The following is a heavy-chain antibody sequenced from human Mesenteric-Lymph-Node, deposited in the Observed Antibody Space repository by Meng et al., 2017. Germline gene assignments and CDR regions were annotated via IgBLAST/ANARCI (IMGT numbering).Heavy chain of an antibody. CDR3: AKWGFGAPLDY. V-gene: IGHV3-23*04. CDR2: IIGSGGST. J-gene: IGHJ4*02. Sequence: VQLVESGGGVVQPGRSLRLSCAASGLTFSSYAMSWVRQAPGKGLEWVTDIIGSGGSTYYADSVKGRFTISRDNSKNMLYLQMNSLRAEDTAVYYCAKWGFGAPLDYWGQGTLVTVSS. D-gene: IGHD1-26*01. CDR1: GLTFSSYA.